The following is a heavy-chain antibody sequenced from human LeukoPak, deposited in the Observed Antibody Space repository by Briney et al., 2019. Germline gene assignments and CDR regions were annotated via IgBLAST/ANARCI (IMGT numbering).Heavy chain of an antibody. J-gene: IGHJ5*02. CDR1: GYTFTGYY. CDR3: ARDFGQQLDWFDP. V-gene: IGHV1-2*02. Sequence: GASVKVSCKASGYTFTGYYMHWVRQAPGQGLEWMGWINPNSGGTNYAQKFQGRVTMTRDSSISTAYMELSNLRSDDTAVYYCARDFGQQLDWFDPWGQGTLVIVSS. D-gene: IGHD6-13*01. CDR2: INPNSGGT.